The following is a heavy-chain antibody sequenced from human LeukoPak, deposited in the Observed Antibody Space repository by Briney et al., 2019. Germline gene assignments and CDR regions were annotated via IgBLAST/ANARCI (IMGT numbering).Heavy chain of an antibody. Sequence: QPGGSLRLSCAASGVTFSIYWMSWVRQAPGKGLEWVANIKQNGSEKYYVDSVKGRFTISRDNTKSSLYLQMNSLRAEDTAVYYCAGGSDSSSPDFDYWGQGTLVTVSS. V-gene: IGHV3-7*01. CDR3: AGGSDSSSPDFDY. CDR1: GVTFSIYW. CDR2: IKQNGSEK. J-gene: IGHJ4*02. D-gene: IGHD6-6*01.